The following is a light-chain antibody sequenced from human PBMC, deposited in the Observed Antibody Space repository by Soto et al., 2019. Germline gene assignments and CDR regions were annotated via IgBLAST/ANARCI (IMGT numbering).Light chain of an antibody. CDR2: DVS. CDR1: ISDVGGYNY. CDR3: SSYSSSTTLVL. J-gene: IGLJ2*01. Sequence: QSALTQPASVSGSPGQSITIYCTGTISDVGGYNYVSWYQQHPGKAPELMIYDVSHRPSGVSSRFSASKSDNTASLTISGLQAEDEADYYCSSYSSSTTLVLFGGGTKLTVL. V-gene: IGLV2-14*03.